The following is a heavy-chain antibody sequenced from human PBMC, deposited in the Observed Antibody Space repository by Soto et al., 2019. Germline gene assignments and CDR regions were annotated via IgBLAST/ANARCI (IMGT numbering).Heavy chain of an antibody. CDR2: ISGSGGST. J-gene: IGHJ4*02. D-gene: IGHD4-17*01. CDR3: AKQLYGDNNLSYEVPLKKKQQYYFDY. V-gene: IGHV3-23*01. CDR1: GFTFSRYA. Sequence: GGSLRLSCAPSGFTFSRYAMSCVRAAPAKGLEWVSAISGSGGSTYYAASVKGRFTISRDNSKNTLYLQMNSLRAEDTAVYYCAKQLYGDNNLSYEVPLKKKQQYYFDYWGQGTLVTVSS.